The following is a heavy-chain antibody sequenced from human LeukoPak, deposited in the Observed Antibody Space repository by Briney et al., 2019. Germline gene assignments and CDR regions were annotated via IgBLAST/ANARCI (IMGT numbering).Heavy chain of an antibody. Sequence: ASVKVSCKASGYTFPSYGISWVRQAPGQGLGWMGWISAYNGNTNYAQKLQGRVTMTTDASTSTAYMELRSLRSGDTAVYYCARDWYSSSSRLGYWGQGTLVTVSS. J-gene: IGHJ4*02. CDR3: ARDWYSSSSRLGY. CDR2: ISAYNGNT. D-gene: IGHD6-6*01. CDR1: GYTFPSYG. V-gene: IGHV1-18*01.